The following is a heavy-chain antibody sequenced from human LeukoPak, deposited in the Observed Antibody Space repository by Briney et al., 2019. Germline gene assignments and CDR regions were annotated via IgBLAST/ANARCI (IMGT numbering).Heavy chain of an antibody. Sequence: SETLSLTCSVSGGSIRSDYWSWLRQPPGKGLEWIGYVHHSGTTNYNPSLKSRVTISLDTSKNQFSLRLTSVTAADTGVYYCATNRPVGGTYWGSFDIWGQGTLVTVSS. CDR3: ATNRPVGGTYWGSFDI. D-gene: IGHD1-26*01. CDR1: GGSIRSDY. V-gene: IGHV4-59*01. J-gene: IGHJ3*02. CDR2: VHHSGTT.